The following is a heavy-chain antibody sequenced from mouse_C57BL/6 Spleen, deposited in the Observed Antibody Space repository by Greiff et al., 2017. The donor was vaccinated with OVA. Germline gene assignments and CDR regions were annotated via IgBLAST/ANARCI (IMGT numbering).Heavy chain of an antibody. CDR2: IDPEDGET. Sequence: VQLQQSGAELVKPGASVKLPCTASGFNIKDYYMHWVKQRTEQGLEWIGRIDPEDGETKYAPKFQGKATITADTSSNTAYLQLSSLTSEHTAVYYCARDYGSSYYAMDYWGQGTSVTVSS. V-gene: IGHV14-2*01. J-gene: IGHJ4*01. D-gene: IGHD1-1*01. CDR3: ARDYGSSYYAMDY. CDR1: GFNIKDYY.